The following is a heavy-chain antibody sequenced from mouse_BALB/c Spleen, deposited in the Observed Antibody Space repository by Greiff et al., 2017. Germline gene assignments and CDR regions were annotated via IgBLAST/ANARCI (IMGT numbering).Heavy chain of an antibody. Sequence: VQLQQSGPGLVAPSQSLSITCTVSGFSLTSYGVHWVRQPPGKGLEWLGVIWAGGSTNYNSALMSRLSISKDNSKSQVFLKMNSLQTDDTAMYYCARATVVARWYFDVWGAGTTVTVSS. V-gene: IGHV2-9*02. CDR2: IWAGGST. CDR3: ARATVVARWYFDV. CDR1: GFSLTSYG. J-gene: IGHJ1*01. D-gene: IGHD1-1*01.